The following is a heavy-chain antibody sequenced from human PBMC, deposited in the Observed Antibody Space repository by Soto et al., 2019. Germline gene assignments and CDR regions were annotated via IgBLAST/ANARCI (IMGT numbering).Heavy chain of an antibody. Sequence: EVQLVESGGGLVQPGGSLRLSCAASGFTFSSYDMHWVRQATGKGLEWVSVIGTAGDTYYPGSVKGRFTISRENAKNSFYLQMNSLRAEDTAAYYCARAAGYSYGSYYYYYGMDVWGQGTTVTVSS. V-gene: IGHV3-13*01. J-gene: IGHJ6*02. CDR2: IGTAGDT. CDR1: GFTFSSYD. CDR3: ARAAGYSYGSYYYYYGMDV. D-gene: IGHD5-18*01.